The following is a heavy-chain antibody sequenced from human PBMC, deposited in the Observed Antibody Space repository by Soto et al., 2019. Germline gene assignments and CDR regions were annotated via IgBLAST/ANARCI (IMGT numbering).Heavy chain of an antibody. CDR1: GLNFGEAW. CDR2: IRSNINGGTA. Sequence: EVQLVESGGGLVNPGGFVRLSCEVSGLNFGEAWMTWVRQAPGKGPEWVGLIRSNINGGTADYAAPVKDRFILSRDDSKSTVYLQMNSLKTEDTGVYYCTKDRTWTFGGVLPMWGQVTVVTVSS. J-gene: IGHJ3*02. D-gene: IGHD3-16*01. V-gene: IGHV3-15*01. CDR3: TKDRTWTFGGVLPM.